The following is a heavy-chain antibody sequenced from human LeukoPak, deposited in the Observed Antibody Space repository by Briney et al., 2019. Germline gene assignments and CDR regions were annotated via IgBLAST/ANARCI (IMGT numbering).Heavy chain of an antibody. D-gene: IGHD6-6*01. Sequence: PSETLSLTCAVYGGSFSGYYWSWIRQPPGKGLEWIGEINHSGSTNYNPSLKSRVTISVDTSKNQFSLKLSSVTAADTAVYYCARVPRGIAARGYFDYWGQGTLVTVSS. CDR2: INHSGST. CDR3: ARVPRGIAARGYFDY. J-gene: IGHJ4*02. CDR1: GGSFSGYY. V-gene: IGHV4-34*01.